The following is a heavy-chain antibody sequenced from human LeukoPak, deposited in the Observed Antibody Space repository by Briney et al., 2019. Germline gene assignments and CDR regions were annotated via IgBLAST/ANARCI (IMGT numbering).Heavy chain of an antibody. V-gene: IGHV3-15*07. CDR2: IRSKIDGGAT. CDR1: GFNVNNAW. D-gene: IGHD4-17*01. CDR3: ARVPYGDSTDYYYYGMDV. J-gene: IGHJ6*02. Sequence: GGSLGLSCAASGFNVNNAWMSWVRQAPGKGLEWVGRIRSKIDGGATDYAAPVKGRFTISRDDSKNTLYLQMNSLRAEDTAVYYCARVPYGDSTDYYYYGMDVWGQGTTVTISS.